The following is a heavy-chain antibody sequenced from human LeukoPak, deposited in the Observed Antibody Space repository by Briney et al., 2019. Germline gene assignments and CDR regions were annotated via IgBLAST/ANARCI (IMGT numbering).Heavy chain of an antibody. J-gene: IGHJ4*02. CDR1: GFTVSSNY. CDR2: IYSGGST. CDR3: ARDSLGIVDY. D-gene: IGHD1-26*01. Sequence: GGSLRLSCAASGFTVSSNYMSWVRQAPGKGLEWVSVIYSGGSTYYADSVKGRFTISRDNSKNTLYLQMNSLRAGDTAVYYSARDSLGIVDYWGQGTLVTVSS. V-gene: IGHV3-53*01.